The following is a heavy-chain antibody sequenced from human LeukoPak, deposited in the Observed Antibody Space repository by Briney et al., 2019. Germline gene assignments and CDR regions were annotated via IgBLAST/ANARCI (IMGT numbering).Heavy chain of an antibody. CDR2: FYPGHSDT. CDR3: ARRGDGYKNFDY. D-gene: IGHD5-24*01. V-gene: IGHV5-51*01. J-gene: IGHJ4*02. Sequence: CMGIFYPGHSDTRYRPSFQGQVTISADKSISTAYLQWSSLKASDTAMYYCARRGDGYKNFDYWGQGTLVTVSS.